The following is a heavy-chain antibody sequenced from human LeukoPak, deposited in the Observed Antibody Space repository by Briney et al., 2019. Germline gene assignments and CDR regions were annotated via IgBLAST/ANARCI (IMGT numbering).Heavy chain of an antibody. CDR1: GFTFSSYW. V-gene: IGHV3-74*01. Sequence: GGSLRLSCAASGFTFSSYWMHWVRQAPGKGLVWVSRINSDGSSTSYADSVKGRLTISRDNAKNTLYLQMNSLRVKDTAVYYCARGDGYAQRDWGQGTLVTVPS. J-gene: IGHJ4*02. CDR2: INSDGSST. D-gene: IGHD5-12*01. CDR3: ARGDGYAQRD.